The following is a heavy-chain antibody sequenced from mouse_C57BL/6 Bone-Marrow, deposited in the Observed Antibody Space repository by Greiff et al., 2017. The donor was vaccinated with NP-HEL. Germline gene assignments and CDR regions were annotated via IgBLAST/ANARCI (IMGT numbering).Heavy chain of an antibody. Sequence: EVKLMESGEGLVKPGGSLKLSCAASGFTFSSYAMSWVRQTPEKRLEWVAYISSGGDYIYYADTVKGRFTISRDNARNTLYLQMSSLKSEDTAMYYCTRDRYYGSSYVVYFDYWGQGTTLTVSS. CDR2: ISSGGDYI. J-gene: IGHJ2*01. CDR3: TRDRYYGSSYVVYFDY. D-gene: IGHD1-1*01. CDR1: GFTFSSYA. V-gene: IGHV5-9-1*02.